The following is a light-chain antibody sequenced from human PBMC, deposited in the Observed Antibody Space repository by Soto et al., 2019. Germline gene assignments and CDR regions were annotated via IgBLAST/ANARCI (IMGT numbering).Light chain of an antibody. Sequence: EIVLTQSPATLSLFPGERATLSCRASQSVSIYLAWYQQRPGQAPRLLIYGASTRATGIPARFSGSASGTEFTLTISSLQSEDFAIYYCQQYNNWPLTFGGGTKVDIK. CDR3: QQYNNWPLT. J-gene: IGKJ4*01. CDR1: QSVSIY. V-gene: IGKV3-15*01. CDR2: GAS.